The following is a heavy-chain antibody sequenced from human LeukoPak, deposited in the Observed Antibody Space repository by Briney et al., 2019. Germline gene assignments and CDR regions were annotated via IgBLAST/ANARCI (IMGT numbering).Heavy chain of an antibody. V-gene: IGHV3-23*01. CDR3: AKGPSYYYYYGMDV. CDR2: ISGSGGST. Sequence: PGGSLRLSCAASGFTSSSYAMSWVRQAPGKGLEWVSVISGSGGSTYYADSVKGRFTISRDNSKNTLYLQMNSLRAEDTAVYYCAKGPSYYYYYGMDVWGQGTTVTVSS. J-gene: IGHJ6*02. CDR1: GFTSSSYA.